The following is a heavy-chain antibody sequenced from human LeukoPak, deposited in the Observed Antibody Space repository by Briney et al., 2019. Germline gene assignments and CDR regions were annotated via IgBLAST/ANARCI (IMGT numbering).Heavy chain of an antibody. CDR1: GGSISGFD. V-gene: IGHV4-59*08. D-gene: IGHD2-15*01. CDR3: ARHALSCRGRTCYPKWFGS. J-gene: IGHJ5*01. Sequence: SETLSLTCTVSGGSISGFDWSWIGQPPGKGLEWRGYIYSSGSTNYNPSLRRRVTISVDTPKISLSLNLRSVTAADTALYYSARHALSCRGRTCYPKWFGSWGQGLLVTVSS. CDR2: IYSSGST.